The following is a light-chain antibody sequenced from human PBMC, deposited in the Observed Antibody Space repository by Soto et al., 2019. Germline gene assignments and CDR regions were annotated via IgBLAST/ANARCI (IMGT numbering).Light chain of an antibody. Sequence: EMVLTQSPGTLSFSPGERATLSCRASQSVSSSFLAWYQQKPGQAPRLLIYGASSRATGIPDRFSGSGSGTDFTLTISRLEPEDFAVYYCQQYGSSPRTFGPGTTVHI. V-gene: IGKV3-20*01. J-gene: IGKJ3*01. CDR3: QQYGSSPRT. CDR2: GAS. CDR1: QSVSSSF.